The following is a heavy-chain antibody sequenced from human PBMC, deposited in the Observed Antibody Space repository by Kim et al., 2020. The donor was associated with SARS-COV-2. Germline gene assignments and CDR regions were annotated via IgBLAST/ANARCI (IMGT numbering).Heavy chain of an antibody. Sequence: GGSLRLSCAASGFTFSSYSMNWVRQAPGKGLEWVSSISSSSSYIYYADSVKGRFTISRDNAKNSLYLQMNSLRAEDTAVYYCARDGFPMTTVVYGMDVWGQGTTVTVSS. J-gene: IGHJ6*02. CDR1: GFTFSSYS. V-gene: IGHV3-21*01. CDR2: ISSSSSYI. D-gene: IGHD4-17*01. CDR3: ARDGFPMTTVVYGMDV.